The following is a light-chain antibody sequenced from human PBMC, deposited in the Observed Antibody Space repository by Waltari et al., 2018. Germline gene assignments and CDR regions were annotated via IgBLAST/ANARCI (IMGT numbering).Light chain of an antibody. V-gene: IGLV2-14*01. Sequence: QSALTQPASVSGSPGQSITISCTGTSSDVGGYNYVSWYPQHPGKAPKLMIYDVKKRPSGISNRFSGSKSGNTASLTISGLQAEDEADYYCSSYTSSSTWVFGGGTKLTVL. CDR1: SSDVGGYNY. CDR2: DVK. J-gene: IGLJ3*02. CDR3: SSYTSSSTWV.